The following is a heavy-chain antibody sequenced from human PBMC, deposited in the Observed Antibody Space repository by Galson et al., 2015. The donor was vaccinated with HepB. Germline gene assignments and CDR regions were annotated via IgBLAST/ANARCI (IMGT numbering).Heavy chain of an antibody. CDR3: AREGPAPRSLDY. Sequence: SLRLSCAASGFTLSTYAMHWVRQTPGKGPEWVAVIGHDGNTKYYADSVKGRFTISRDSSENTLHLQMNGLRPDDTAIYYCAREGPAPRSLDYWGQGTLVTVSP. D-gene: IGHD6-25*01. CDR1: GFTLSTYA. J-gene: IGHJ4*02. V-gene: IGHV3-30-3*01. CDR2: IGHDGNTK.